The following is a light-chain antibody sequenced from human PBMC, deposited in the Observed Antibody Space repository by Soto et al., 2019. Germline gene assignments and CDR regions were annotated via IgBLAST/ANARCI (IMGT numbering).Light chain of an antibody. CDR1: QTISGL. CDR2: KTS. J-gene: IGKJ4*02. Sequence: DIQMTQSPSTLSASVGDRVTITCRASQTISGLLAWYQQKPGKAPKLLIYKTSSLQSGVPSRFIGRGSGTEFTLTISSLQPDDFATYYCQQYENFSPFGGGTEVEIK. CDR3: QQYENFSP. V-gene: IGKV1-5*03.